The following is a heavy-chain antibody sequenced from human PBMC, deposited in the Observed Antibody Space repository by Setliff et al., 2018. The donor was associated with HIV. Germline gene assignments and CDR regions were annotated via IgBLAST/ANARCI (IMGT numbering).Heavy chain of an antibody. Sequence: SETLSLTCTVSGGSISSGDYYWSWIRQPPGKGLEWIGYIYYSGSTNYNPSLKSRVTISVDTSKNQFSLKLSSVTAADTAVYYCARVRYYYDSSGYLLLLFDYWGQGTLVTVS. D-gene: IGHD3-22*01. J-gene: IGHJ4*02. CDR2: IYYSGST. CDR1: GGSISSGDYY. V-gene: IGHV4-30-4*08. CDR3: ARVRYYYDSSGYLLLLFDY.